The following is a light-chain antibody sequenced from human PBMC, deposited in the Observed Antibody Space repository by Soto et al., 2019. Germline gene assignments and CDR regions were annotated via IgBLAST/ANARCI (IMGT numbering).Light chain of an antibody. Sequence: IQMTQSPSSLSASVGDRFSITFRASQSIGTFLNWYQQKPGEAPNLLIHTSFTLYSGVPSRFSGTGSGTDFTLTISSLQPEDFATYFCQQAFSAEWTFGQGTKVDIK. CDR1: QSIGTF. J-gene: IGKJ1*01. CDR2: TSF. V-gene: IGKV1-39*01. CDR3: QQAFSAEWT.